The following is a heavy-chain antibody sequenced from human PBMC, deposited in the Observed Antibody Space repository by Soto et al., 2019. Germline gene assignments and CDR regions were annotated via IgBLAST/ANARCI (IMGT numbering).Heavy chain of an antibody. J-gene: IGHJ6*02. V-gene: IGHV1-69*01. D-gene: IGHD6-13*01. CDR2: IIPIFGTA. CDR1: GGTFSSYA. Sequence: QVQLVQAGAEVKKPGSSVKVSCKASGGTFSSYAISWVRQAPGQGLEWMGGIIPIFGTANYAQKFQGRVMITADESTSTAYMELSSLRSEDTAVYYCARGTRIAAAGTTTDYYSYGMDVWGQGPTVTVSS. CDR3: ARGTRIAAAGTTTDYYSYGMDV.